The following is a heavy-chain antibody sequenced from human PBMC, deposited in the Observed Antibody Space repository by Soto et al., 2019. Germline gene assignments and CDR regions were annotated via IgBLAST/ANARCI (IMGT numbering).Heavy chain of an antibody. Sequence: EVQLVESGGGLVQPGGSLRLSCAASGFTFSSYWMHWVRQAPGKGLMWVSRINSDGSSTSYADSVKGRFTISRDNAKNTLFLQMNSLRSEATAVYYDASSPSIRDYYWGQGTLVTVSS. CDR2: INSDGSST. CDR1: GFTFSSYW. J-gene: IGHJ4*02. CDR3: ASSPSIRDYY. D-gene: IGHD2-21*01. V-gene: IGHV3-74*01.